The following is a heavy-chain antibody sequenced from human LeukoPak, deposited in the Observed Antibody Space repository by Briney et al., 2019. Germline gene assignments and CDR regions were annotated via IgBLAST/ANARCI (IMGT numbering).Heavy chain of an antibody. CDR1: GGSISSYY. J-gene: IGHJ4*02. V-gene: IGHV4-59*01. D-gene: IGHD2-15*01. CDR3: ARQVGYCSGGSCYSFDY. Sequence: SETLSLTCTVSGGSISSYYWSWIRQPPGKGLEWIGYIYYSGSTNYNPSRKSRVTISVDTSKNQFSLKLSSVTAADTAVYYCARQVGYCSGGSCYSFDYWGQGTLVTVSS. CDR2: IYYSGST.